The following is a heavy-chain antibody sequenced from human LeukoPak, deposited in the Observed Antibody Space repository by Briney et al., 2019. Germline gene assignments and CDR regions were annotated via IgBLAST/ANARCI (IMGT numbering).Heavy chain of an antibody. CDR1: GGSISSSNW. J-gene: IGHJ3*02. D-gene: IGHD1-26*01. Sequence: PSGTLSLTCAVSGGSISSSNWWSWVRQPPGKGLKWIGEIYHSGSTNYNPSLKSRVTISVDKSKNQFSLKLSSVTAADTAVYYCARVNSGSYLGAFDIWGQGTMVTVSS. CDR3: ARVNSGSYLGAFDI. V-gene: IGHV4-4*02. CDR2: IYHSGST.